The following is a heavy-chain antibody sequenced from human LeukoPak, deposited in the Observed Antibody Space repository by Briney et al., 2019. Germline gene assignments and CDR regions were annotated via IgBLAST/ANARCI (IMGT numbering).Heavy chain of an antibody. CDR2: IIPIFGTA. CDR3: AKAYSSSWYGWFDP. D-gene: IGHD6-13*01. CDR1: GGTFSSYA. Sequence: VASVKVSCKASGGTFSSYAISWVRQAPGQGLEWMGGIIPIFGTANYAQKFQGRVTITADESTSTAYMELSSLRSEDTAVYYCAKAYSSSWYGWFDPWGQGTLVTVSS. J-gene: IGHJ5*02. V-gene: IGHV1-69*01.